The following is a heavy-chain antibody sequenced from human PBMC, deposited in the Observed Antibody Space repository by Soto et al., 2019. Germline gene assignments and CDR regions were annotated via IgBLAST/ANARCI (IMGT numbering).Heavy chain of an antibody. CDR2: IGTSVSNT. J-gene: IGHJ4*02. CDR1: GFTFDNYA. V-gene: IGHV3-23*01. CDR3: ASRGRYYFDH. Sequence: EVQLLESGGGLVQPGGSLRLSCAASGFTFDNYAMSWVRQAPGKGLGWVSTIGTSVSNTYYTDSVKGRFTISRDNSRSTLSLQMNSLRAEDTAVYYCASRGRYYFDHWGQGTLVTVSS.